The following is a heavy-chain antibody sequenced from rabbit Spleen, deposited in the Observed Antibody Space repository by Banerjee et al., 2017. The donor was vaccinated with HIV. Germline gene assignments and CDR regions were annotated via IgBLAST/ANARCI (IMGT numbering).Heavy chain of an antibody. CDR3: ARDLAGAIGWNFYL. V-gene: IGHV1S47*01. D-gene: IGHD4-1*01. CDR2: IYPVFGIT. Sequence: QEQLMESGGGLVQPGGSLKLSCKASGFDLSSYGISWVRQAPGKGPEWIAYIYPVFGITNYANSVKGRFTISSDNAQNTVFLQMTSLTASDTATYFCARDLAGAIGWNFYLWGQGTLVTVS. J-gene: IGHJ3*01. CDR1: GFDLSSYG.